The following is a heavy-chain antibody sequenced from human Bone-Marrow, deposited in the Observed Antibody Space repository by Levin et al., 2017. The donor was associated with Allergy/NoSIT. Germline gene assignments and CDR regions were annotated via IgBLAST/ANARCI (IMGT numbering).Heavy chain of an antibody. CDR3: ARALDTAMVTLDY. CDR1: GGSISSYY. CDR2: IYYSGST. D-gene: IGHD5-18*01. V-gene: IGHV4-59*01. Sequence: SETLSLTCTVSGGSISSYYWSWIRQPPGKGLEWIGYIYYSGSTNYNPSLKSRVTISVDTSKNQFSLKLSSVTAADTAVYYCARALDTAMVTLDYWGQGTLVTVSS. J-gene: IGHJ4*02.